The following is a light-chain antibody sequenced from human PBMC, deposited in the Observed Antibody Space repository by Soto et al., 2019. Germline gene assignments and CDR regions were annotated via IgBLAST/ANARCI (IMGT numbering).Light chain of an antibody. J-gene: IGLJ1*01. CDR1: SSDVGGYNY. V-gene: IGLV2-14*01. Sequence: QSALAHPASVSWSPGHSITISCTGTSSDVGGYNYVSWYQQHPGNAPRLMIYEVNNRPSGVPNRFSGSKSGNTASLTISGLQAEDEADYYCSSKTSSRTPFVFGTGTKVTAL. CDR3: SSKTSSRTPFV. CDR2: EVN.